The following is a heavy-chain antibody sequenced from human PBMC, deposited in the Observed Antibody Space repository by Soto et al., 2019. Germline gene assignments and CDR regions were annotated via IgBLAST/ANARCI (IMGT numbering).Heavy chain of an antibody. CDR1: GFTFSSYS. V-gene: IGHV3-21*01. Sequence: GGSLRLSCAASGFTFSSYSMNWVRHAPVKGLEWVSSISSSSSYIYYADSVKGRFTISRDNAKNSLYLQMNSLRAEDTAVYYCARDMMITFGGVIGYYMEFWGKGTTVTVAS. CDR2: ISSSSSYI. J-gene: IGHJ6*03. CDR3: ARDMMITFGGVIGYYMEF. D-gene: IGHD3-16*02.